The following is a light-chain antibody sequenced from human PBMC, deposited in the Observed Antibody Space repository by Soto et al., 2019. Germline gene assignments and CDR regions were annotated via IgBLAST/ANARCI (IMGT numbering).Light chain of an antibody. Sequence: EIVLTQSPATLSLSPWERATFSCSASQSINRHLAWYRQKPGQAHRLLIYDASNRATGIPARFSGSGSGTDFTLTISSLEPEDFGVYYCQQRSNWPPVTFGGGTKLDIK. V-gene: IGKV3-11*01. J-gene: IGKJ4*01. CDR2: DAS. CDR3: QQRSNWPPVT. CDR1: QSINRH.